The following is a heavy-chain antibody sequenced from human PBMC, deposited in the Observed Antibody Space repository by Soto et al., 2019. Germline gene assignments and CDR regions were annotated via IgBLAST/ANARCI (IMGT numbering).Heavy chain of an antibody. Sequence: QVQLVQSGAEVKKPGASVKVSCKASGYTFTSYDINWVRQATGQGLEWMGWMNPNSGNTGYAQKFQGRVTMTRNTSLSTAYMELSNLRSEDTAVYYCARGYSSRAGYNWFDPWGQGTLVTVSS. CDR3: ARGYSSRAGYNWFDP. D-gene: IGHD6-13*01. J-gene: IGHJ5*02. V-gene: IGHV1-8*01. CDR2: MNPNSGNT. CDR1: GYTFTSYD.